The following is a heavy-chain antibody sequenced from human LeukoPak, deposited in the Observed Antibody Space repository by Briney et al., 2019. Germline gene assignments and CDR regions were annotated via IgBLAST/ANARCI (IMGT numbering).Heavy chain of an antibody. CDR2: ISGSGGST. CDR1: GSTFSSYA. V-gene: IGHV3-23*01. D-gene: IGHD3-10*01. Sequence: GGSLRLSCAASGSTFSSYAMSWVRQAPGKGLEWVSAISGSGGSTYYADSVKGRFTISRDNSKNTLYLQMNSLRAEDTAVYYCATRGYGSGSYYNHYFDYWGQGILVTVSS. J-gene: IGHJ4*02. CDR3: ATRGYGSGSYYNHYFDY.